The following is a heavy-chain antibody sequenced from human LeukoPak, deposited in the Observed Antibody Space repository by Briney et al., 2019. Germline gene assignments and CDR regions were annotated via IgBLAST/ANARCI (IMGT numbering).Heavy chain of an antibody. Sequence: PGGSLRLSCAASRFTFSSYRMDRVRPAPGQGLEWVSSITSSSSHTSYADSVKGRFTISRDHATNSLYLQMNSLRAEDTAVYHCARDADYYYGTGPFDFWGQGTLVTVSS. CDR1: RFTFSSYR. J-gene: IGHJ4*02. V-gene: IGHV3-21*03. D-gene: IGHD3-22*01. CDR3: ARDADYYYGTGPFDF. CDR2: ITSSSSHT.